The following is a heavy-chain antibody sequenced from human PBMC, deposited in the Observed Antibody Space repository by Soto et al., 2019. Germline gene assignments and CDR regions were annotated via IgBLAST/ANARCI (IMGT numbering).Heavy chain of an antibody. V-gene: IGHV3-15*01. CDR3: ATERANSYDTSGFPHNYYFDY. D-gene: IGHD3-22*01. Sequence: GGSLRLSCATSGFTVTNAWMSWVRQAPGKGLDWVGRIKSKSDGGTTDYAAPVKDRFTISRDDSKNTLYLQMNSLKTEDAAVYYCATERANSYDTSGFPHNYYFDYWGQGTLVTVSS. J-gene: IGHJ4*02. CDR2: IKSKSDGGTT. CDR1: GFTVTNAW.